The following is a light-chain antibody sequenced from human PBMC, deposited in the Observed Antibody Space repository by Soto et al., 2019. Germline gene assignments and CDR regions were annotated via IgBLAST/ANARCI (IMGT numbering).Light chain of an antibody. CDR1: SGSVSTSYY. CDR3: VLYVGSGIWV. J-gene: IGLJ3*02. V-gene: IGLV8-61*01. Sequence: QTVVTQEPSLSVSPGGTVTLTCALSSGSVSTSYYPSWYQQTPGQAPRTLIYSTNTRSSGVPDRFSGSILGNKAALTIAGAQADDESEYYCVLYVGSGIWVFGGGTQLTVL. CDR2: STN.